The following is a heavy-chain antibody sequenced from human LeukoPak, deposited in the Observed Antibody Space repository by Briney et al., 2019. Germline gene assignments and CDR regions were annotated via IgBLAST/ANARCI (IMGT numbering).Heavy chain of an antibody. CDR1: GYSFTSYW. J-gene: IGHJ5*02. CDR2: IYPGDSDT. D-gene: IGHD3-10*01. CDR3: ARQKGSYYGSGSRGSWFDP. Sequence: GESLKISCKGSGYSFTSYWIGWVRQMPGKGLEWMGIIYPGDSDTRYSPSFQGQVTISADKSISTAYLQWGSLKASDTAMYYCARQKGSYYGSGSRGSWFDPWGQGTLVTVSS. V-gene: IGHV5-51*01.